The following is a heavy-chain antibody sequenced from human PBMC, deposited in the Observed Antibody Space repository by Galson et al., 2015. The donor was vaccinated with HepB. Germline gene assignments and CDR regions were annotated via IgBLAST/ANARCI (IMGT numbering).Heavy chain of an antibody. CDR3: AREDWYCGGGSCYSGAFDI. CDR2: ISYDGSNK. Sequence: SLRLSCAASGFTFSSYAMHWVRQAPGKGLEWVAVISYDGSNKYYADSVKGRFTISRDNSKNTLYLQMNSLRAEDTAVYYCAREDWYCGGGSCYSGAFDIWGQGTMVTVSS. J-gene: IGHJ3*02. CDR1: GFTFSSYA. D-gene: IGHD2-15*01. V-gene: IGHV3-30-3*01.